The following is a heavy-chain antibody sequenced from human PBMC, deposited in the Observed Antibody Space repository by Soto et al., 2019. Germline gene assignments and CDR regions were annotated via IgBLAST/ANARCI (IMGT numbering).Heavy chain of an antibody. CDR1: GYTFTSYY. J-gene: IGHJ1*01. V-gene: IGHV1-46*03. Sequence: GASVKVSCKASGYTFTSYYMHWVRQAPGQGLEWMGIINPSGGSTSYAQKFQGRVTMTRDTSTSTVYMELSSLRFEDTAVYYCARATAAEYFQHWGQGTLVTVSS. D-gene: IGHD1-26*01. CDR2: INPSGGST. CDR3: ARATAAEYFQH.